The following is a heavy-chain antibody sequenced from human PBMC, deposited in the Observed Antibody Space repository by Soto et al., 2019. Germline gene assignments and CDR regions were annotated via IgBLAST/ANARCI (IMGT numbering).Heavy chain of an antibody. V-gene: IGHV4-30-2*06. CDR2: LGHLERT. CDR1: PGALTHGGYS. CDR3: ARGGGYDSFDF. D-gene: IGHD5-12*01. J-gene: IGHJ4*02. Sequence: KPSQTLSLTCSVCPGALTHGGYSWSWIRQSPEKGLETLAYLGHLERTYYNPSVKRRLSLSIDRTRNQFSLSLSSMTAADTAVYYCARGGGYDSFDFWAQGIQVTVSS.